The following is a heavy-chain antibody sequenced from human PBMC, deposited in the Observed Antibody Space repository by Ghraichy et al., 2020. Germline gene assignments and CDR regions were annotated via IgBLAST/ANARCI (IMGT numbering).Heavy chain of an antibody. CDR3: ARLLKAAATITYHYFDV. CDR2: INYSGDT. Sequence: SETLSLTCTVSGGSISSNYWSWIRQPPGKGLEYIAYINYSGDTNYNPSLKSRLTISVDTSKNQFSLKLTSVTDADTAVYYCARLLKAAATITYHYFDVWGRGTLVTVSS. V-gene: IGHV4-59*08. J-gene: IGHJ2*01. CDR1: GGSISSNY. D-gene: IGHD6-13*01.